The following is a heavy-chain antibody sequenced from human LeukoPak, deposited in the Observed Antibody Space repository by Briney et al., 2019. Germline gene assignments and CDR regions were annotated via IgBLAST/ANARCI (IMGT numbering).Heavy chain of an antibody. CDR3: AKSPHYGGNPPRHNFDS. Sequence: GGSLRLSCAASGFTFSTYGMHWVRQAPGKGLEWVAFIRYDGSNKYYADSVKGRFTISRDNSKNTLYLQMNSLRPEDTAVYYCAKSPHYGGNPPRHNFDSWGQGTLVTVSS. CDR2: IRYDGSNK. D-gene: IGHD4-23*01. V-gene: IGHV3-30*02. J-gene: IGHJ4*02. CDR1: GFTFSTYG.